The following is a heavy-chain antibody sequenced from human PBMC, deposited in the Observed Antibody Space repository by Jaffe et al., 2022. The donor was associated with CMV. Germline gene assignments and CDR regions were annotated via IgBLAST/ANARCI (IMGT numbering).Heavy chain of an antibody. CDR1: GFTFSSYS. V-gene: IGHV3-48*02. Sequence: EVQLVESGGGLVQPGGSLRLSCAASGFTFSSYSMNWVRQAPGKGLEWVSYISSSSSTIYYADSVKGRFTISRDNAKNSLYLQMNSLRDEDTAVYYCARDIRDIVVYYYYGMDVWGQGTTVTVSS. CDR3: ARDIRDIVVYYYYGMDV. J-gene: IGHJ6*02. D-gene: IGHD2-15*01. CDR2: ISSSSSTI.